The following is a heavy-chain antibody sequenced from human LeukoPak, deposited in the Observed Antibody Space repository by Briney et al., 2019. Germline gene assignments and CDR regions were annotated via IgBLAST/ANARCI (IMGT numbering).Heavy chain of an antibody. CDR1: GYTFTAYY. D-gene: IGHD2-15*01. CDR2: INANGGGT. CDR3: ARGDCSGGSCYSSPRSYYYGMDV. J-gene: IGHJ6*02. Sequence: ASVKVSCKASGYTFTAYYMHWVRQAPGQGLEWMGWINANGGGTNYAQEFQGRVTMTRDTSLSTAYMELSRLRSDDTAVYYCARGDCSGGSCYSSPRSYYYGMDVWGQGTTVTVSS. V-gene: IGHV1-2*02.